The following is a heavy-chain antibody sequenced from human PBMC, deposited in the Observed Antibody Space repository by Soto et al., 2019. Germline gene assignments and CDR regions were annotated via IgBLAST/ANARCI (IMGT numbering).Heavy chain of an antibody. D-gene: IGHD2-2*01. CDR1: GGSISNVY. V-gene: IGHV4-59*01. J-gene: IGHJ5*02. Sequence: QVQLQESGPGLVKPSETLSLTCTVSGGSISNVYWSWIRQPPGKGLEWIGYIYYSGSTNYNPSLKSRVTISVDTSKNQFSLKLSSVTAADTAIYYCARESRYCSNTNCYHWFDPWGQGTLVTVSS. CDR2: IYYSGST. CDR3: ARESRYCSNTNCYHWFDP.